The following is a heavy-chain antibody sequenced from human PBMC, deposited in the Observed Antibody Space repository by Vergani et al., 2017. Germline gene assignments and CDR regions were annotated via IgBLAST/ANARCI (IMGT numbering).Heavy chain of an antibody. Sequence: QVQLQESGPRLVKPSQTLSLTCTVSGGSINSGNYYWSWIRQPAGKGLEWIGRIYTNGSANYNPSLKSRVTISLDTSKNQFSLKLNSVTAADTAVYYCATGRVHYDILTDHGCDWFDPWGQGTLVTVSS. CDR1: GGSINSGNYY. CDR3: ATGRVHYDILTDHGCDWFDP. D-gene: IGHD3-9*01. CDR2: IYTNGSA. V-gene: IGHV4-61*02. J-gene: IGHJ5*02.